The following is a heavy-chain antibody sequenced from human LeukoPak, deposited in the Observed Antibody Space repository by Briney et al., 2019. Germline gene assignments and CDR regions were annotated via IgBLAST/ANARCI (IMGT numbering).Heavy chain of an antibody. CDR2: IYYSGST. Sequence: SETLSLTCTVSGGSISSYYWSWIRQPPGKGLEWIGYIYYSGSTNYSPSLKSRVTISVDTSKNQFSLKLSSVTAADTAVYYCARQVCSGGSCFENWFDPWGQGTLVTVSS. J-gene: IGHJ5*02. CDR3: ARQVCSGGSCFENWFDP. D-gene: IGHD2-15*01. V-gene: IGHV4-59*08. CDR1: GGSISSYY.